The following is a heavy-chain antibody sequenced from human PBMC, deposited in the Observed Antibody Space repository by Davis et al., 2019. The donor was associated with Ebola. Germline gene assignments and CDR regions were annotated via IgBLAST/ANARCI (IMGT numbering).Heavy chain of an antibody. CDR2: IKQDGREK. J-gene: IGHJ6*02. V-gene: IGHV3-7*01. CDR3: ARGGVVVVPAAMRSLYYGMDV. D-gene: IGHD2-2*01. CDR1: GFTFSSYW. Sequence: GESLKISCAASGFTFSSYWMSWVRQAPGTGLEWVSNIKQDGREKYYVDSVKGRFTISRDNAKNSLYLQMNSLRAEDTAVYYCARGGVVVVPAAMRSLYYGMDVWGQGTTVTVSS.